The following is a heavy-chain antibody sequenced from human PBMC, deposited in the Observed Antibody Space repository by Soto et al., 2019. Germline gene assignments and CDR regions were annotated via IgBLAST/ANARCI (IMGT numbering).Heavy chain of an antibody. Sequence: ASVKVSCKASGGIFSSYTISWVRQAPGQGLEWMGWMNPSTGNTDSAEKFQGRLTMTRNTSISTVYMELSSLSFEDTAVYYCARGRIIVAGGFDPWGQGTLVTVSS. J-gene: IGHJ5*02. CDR3: ARGRIIVAGGFDP. V-gene: IGHV1-8*02. CDR2: MNPSTGNT. CDR1: GGIFSSYT. D-gene: IGHD6-19*01.